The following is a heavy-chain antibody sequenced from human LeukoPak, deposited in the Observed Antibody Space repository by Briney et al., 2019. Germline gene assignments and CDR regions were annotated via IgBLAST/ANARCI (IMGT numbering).Heavy chain of an antibody. D-gene: IGHD6-13*01. Sequence: GGSLRLSCAASGFTFSSYAMSWVRQAPGKGLEWVSAISGSGGSTYYADSVKGRFTISRDNSKNTLYLQMNSLRAEDTAVYYCAKTAAGPQKIYCYYMDVWGKGTTVTVSS. J-gene: IGHJ6*03. CDR1: GFTFSSYA. CDR3: AKTAAGPQKIYCYYMDV. V-gene: IGHV3-23*01. CDR2: ISGSGGST.